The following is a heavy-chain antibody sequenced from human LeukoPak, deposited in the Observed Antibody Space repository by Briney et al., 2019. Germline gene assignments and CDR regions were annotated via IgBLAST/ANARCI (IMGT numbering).Heavy chain of an antibody. J-gene: IGHJ4*02. CDR3: ARDDSSGWYVVTFDY. CDR1: GYTFTSYG. D-gene: IGHD6-19*01. V-gene: IGHV1-18*01. CDR2: ISAYNGNT. Sequence: ASVKVSCKASGYTFTSYGISWVRQAPGQGLEWMGWISAYNGNTNYAQKLQGRVTMTTDTSTSTAYMELRSLRSDDTAVYYCARDDSSGWYVVTFDYWGQGTLVTASS.